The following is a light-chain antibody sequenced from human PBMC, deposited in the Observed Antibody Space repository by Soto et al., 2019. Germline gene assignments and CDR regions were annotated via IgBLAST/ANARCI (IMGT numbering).Light chain of an antibody. CDR2: QTS. CDR1: QYINTR. CDR3: HQRQSWPRT. J-gene: IGKJ1*01. V-gene: IGKV3-11*01. Sequence: IVLTRSPATLSSFPGDRVTVSCRASQYINTRLAWYQHRPGQAPRLLIYQTSIRAAGIPARFSASGTGTDFTLTISDVQPEDFAVYYCHQRQSWPRTFGQGTKVDIK.